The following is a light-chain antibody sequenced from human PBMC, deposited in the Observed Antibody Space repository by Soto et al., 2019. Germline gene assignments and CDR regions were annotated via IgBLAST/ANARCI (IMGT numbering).Light chain of an antibody. J-gene: IGLJ1*01. Sequence: QSALTQPASVSGSPGQSITISCTGTTSDVGAYSYVSWYQQYPGKAPKLLIYDVGARPSGISDRFSGSKSGNTASLTISGRQAEDEADYDCSSYTAFTTYVFGSGTKLTVL. CDR1: TSDVGAYSY. CDR2: DVG. CDR3: SSYTAFTTYV. V-gene: IGLV2-14*03.